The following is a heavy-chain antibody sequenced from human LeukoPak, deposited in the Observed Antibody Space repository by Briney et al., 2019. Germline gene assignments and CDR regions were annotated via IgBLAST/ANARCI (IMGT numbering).Heavy chain of an antibody. Sequence: PGGSLRLSCAASGFTFSSYSMNWVRQAPGKGLEWVSSISSSSSYIYYADSVKGRFTISRDNAKNSLYLQMNRLRAGDTAVYFCARVWSPPYTSSWPYYFDYWGQGTPVTVSS. CDR2: ISSSSSYI. CDR1: GFTFSSYS. CDR3: ARVWSPPYTSSWPYYFDY. J-gene: IGHJ4*02. V-gene: IGHV3-21*01. D-gene: IGHD6-13*01.